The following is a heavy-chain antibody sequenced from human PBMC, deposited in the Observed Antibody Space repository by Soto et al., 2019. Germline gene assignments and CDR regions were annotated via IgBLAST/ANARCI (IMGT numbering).Heavy chain of an antibody. J-gene: IGHJ6*02. V-gene: IGHV5-51*01. CDR2: IYPGDSDT. D-gene: IGHD2-8*01. CDR1: GYSFTSYW. CDR3: ARLPFQCTNGVCSVYYYYGMYV. Sequence: PGESLKISCKGSGYSFTSYWIGWVRQMPGKGLEWMGIIYPGDSDTGYSPSFQGQVTISADKSISTAYLQWSSLKASDTAMYYCARLPFQCTNGVCSVYYYYGMYVWGQGTTVTVSS.